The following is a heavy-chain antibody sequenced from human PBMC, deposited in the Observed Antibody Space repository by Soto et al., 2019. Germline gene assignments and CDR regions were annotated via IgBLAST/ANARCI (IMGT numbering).Heavy chain of an antibody. V-gene: IGHV4-59*01. Sequence: GSLRLSCTASGFTFGDYAMSWIRQPPGKGLEWIGYIYYSGSTNYNPSLKSRVTISVDTSKNQFSLKLSSVTAADTAVYYCARETRDYGDYREYNWFDPWGQGTLVTVSS. CDR3: ARETRDYGDYREYNWFDP. CDR2: IYYSGST. D-gene: IGHD4-17*01. CDR1: GFTFGDYA. J-gene: IGHJ5*02.